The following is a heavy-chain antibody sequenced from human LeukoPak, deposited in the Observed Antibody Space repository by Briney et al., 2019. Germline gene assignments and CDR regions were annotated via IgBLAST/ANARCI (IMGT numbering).Heavy chain of an antibody. CDR3: ARDINYGGNYGMDV. J-gene: IGHJ6*02. Sequence: GGSLRLSCAASGFTFSSYAVSWVRQAPGKGLEWVSAISGSGGSTYYADSVKGRFTISRDNAKNSLYLQMNSLRAEDTAVYYCARDINYGGNYGMDVWGQGTTVTVSS. CDR1: GFTFSSYA. V-gene: IGHV3-23*01. D-gene: IGHD4-17*01. CDR2: ISGSGGST.